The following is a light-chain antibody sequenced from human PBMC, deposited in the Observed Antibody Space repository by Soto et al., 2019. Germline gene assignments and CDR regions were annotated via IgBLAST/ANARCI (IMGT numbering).Light chain of an antibody. V-gene: IGLV2-14*01. CDR3: SSYTSSSTVV. J-gene: IGLJ2*01. CDR2: EVS. Sequence: QSVLTQPASVSGSPGQSITISCTGTSSDIGGYKYVSWYQQHPGKAPKLMIYEVSNRPSGVSNRFSGSKSGNTASLTISGRQAEDEADYYCSSYTSSSTVVFGGGTKLTVL. CDR1: SSDIGGYKY.